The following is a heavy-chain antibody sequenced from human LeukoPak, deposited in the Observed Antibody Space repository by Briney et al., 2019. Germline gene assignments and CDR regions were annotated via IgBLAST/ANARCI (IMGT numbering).Heavy chain of an antibody. V-gene: IGHV1-18*01. CDR1: GYTFTSYG. Sequence: ASVKVSCKASGYTFTSYGISWVRQAPGQGLEWMGWISAYNGNTNYAQKLQGRVTMTTDTSTSTAYMELRSLRSDDTAVYYCARGRYYGIVAVPAATSTRWFDPWGQGTLVTVSS. J-gene: IGHJ5*02. D-gene: IGHD2-2*01. CDR3: ARGRYYGIVAVPAATSTRWFDP. CDR2: ISAYNGNT.